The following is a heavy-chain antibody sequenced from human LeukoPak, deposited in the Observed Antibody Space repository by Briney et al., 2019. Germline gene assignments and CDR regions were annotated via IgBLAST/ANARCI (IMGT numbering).Heavy chain of an antibody. CDR3: ARAMSSGRALFDY. J-gene: IGHJ4*02. Sequence: PSETLSLTCTVSGGSISSYYWSWLRQPAGKGLEWIGRIYTSGSTNYNPSLKSRVTISVDKSKNQFSLKLSSVTAADTAVYYCARAMSSGRALFDYWGQGTLVTVSS. CDR1: GGSISSYY. D-gene: IGHD3-22*01. V-gene: IGHV4-4*07. CDR2: IYTSGST.